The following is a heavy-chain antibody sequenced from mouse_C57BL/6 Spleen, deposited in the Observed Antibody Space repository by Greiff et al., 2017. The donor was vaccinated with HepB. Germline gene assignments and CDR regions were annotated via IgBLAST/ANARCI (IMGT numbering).Heavy chain of an antibody. CDR2: INPNNGGT. CDR3: ARRGNYYGSSSYAMDY. Sequence: VQLQQSGPELVKPGASVKISCKASGYTFTDYYMNWVKQSHGKSLEWIGDINPNNGGTSYNQKFKGKATLTVDKSSSTAYMELRSLTSEDSAVYYCARRGNYYGSSSYAMDYWGQGTSVTVSS. D-gene: IGHD1-1*01. CDR1: GYTFTDYY. J-gene: IGHJ4*01. V-gene: IGHV1-26*01.